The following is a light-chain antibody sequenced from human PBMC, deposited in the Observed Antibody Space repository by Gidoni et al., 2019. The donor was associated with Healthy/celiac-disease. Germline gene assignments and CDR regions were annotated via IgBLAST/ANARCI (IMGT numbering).Light chain of an antibody. J-gene: IGKJ2*01. CDR1: QSISSW. V-gene: IGKV1-5*03. CDR2: KAS. CDR3: QQYNSYSYT. Sequence: DIQMTQSPSTLSASVGDRVTITCRASQSISSWLAWYQQKPGKAPKLLIYKASSLESGVPSRFSGSGSGTEFTLTISSLQPDDFATYYCQQYNSYSYTFGQXTQLELK.